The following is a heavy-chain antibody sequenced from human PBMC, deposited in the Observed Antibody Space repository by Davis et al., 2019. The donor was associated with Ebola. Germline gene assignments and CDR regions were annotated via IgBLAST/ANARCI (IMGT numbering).Heavy chain of an antibody. Sequence: GESLKISCAASGFTFSSYAMSWVRQAPGKGLEWVSTISGSGDNTYHADSVKGRLTISRDNSNNTLYLQMNSLRVEDTAVYYCAASGQGILEWLNWLDPWGQGTLVTVSS. CDR2: ISGSGDNT. CDR3: AASGQGILEWLNWLDP. V-gene: IGHV3-23*01. D-gene: IGHD3-3*01. CDR1: GFTFSSYA. J-gene: IGHJ5*02.